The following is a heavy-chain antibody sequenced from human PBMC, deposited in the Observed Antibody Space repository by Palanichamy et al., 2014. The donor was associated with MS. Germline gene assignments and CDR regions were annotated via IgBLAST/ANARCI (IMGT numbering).Heavy chain of an antibody. J-gene: IGHJ3*02. D-gene: IGHD3-3*01. V-gene: IGHV4-59*09. CDR3: ARGGQGWSGHPHDAFDI. Sequence: RVTISVDTSKNQLSLKLSSVTAADTAVYYCARGGQGWSGHPHDAFDIWGQGTRVTVSS.